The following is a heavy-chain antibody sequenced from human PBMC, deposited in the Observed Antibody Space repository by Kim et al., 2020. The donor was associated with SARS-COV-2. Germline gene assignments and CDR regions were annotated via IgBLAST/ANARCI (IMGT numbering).Heavy chain of an antibody. V-gene: IGHV3-30*03. Sequence: GGSLRLSCAASGFTFSSYGMHWVRQAPGKGLEWVAVISYDGSNKYYADSVKGRFTISRDNSKNTLYLQMNSLRAEDTAVYYCAANGGDSRGGYYYYYGM. CDR1: GFTFSSYG. D-gene: IGHD6-19*01. CDR2: ISYDGSNK. J-gene: IGHJ6*01. CDR3: AANGGDSRGGYYYYYGM.